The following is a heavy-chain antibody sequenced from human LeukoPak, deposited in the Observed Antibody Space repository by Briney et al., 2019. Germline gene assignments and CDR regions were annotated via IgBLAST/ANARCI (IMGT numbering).Heavy chain of an antibody. J-gene: IGHJ5*02. D-gene: IGHD4-17*01. Sequence: PGGSLRLSCAASGFTFSSYEMNWVRQAPGKGLEWVSYISGSGYNIYYADSVKGRFTISRDNAKNSLYLQTNSLRAEDTAVYYCARGATTTRFGRFDPWGQGTRVIVSS. V-gene: IGHV3-48*03. CDR2: ISGSGYNI. CDR3: ARGATTTRFGRFDP. CDR1: GFTFSSYE.